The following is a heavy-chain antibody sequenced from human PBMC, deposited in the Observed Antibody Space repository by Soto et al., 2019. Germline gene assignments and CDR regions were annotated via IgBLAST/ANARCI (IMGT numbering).Heavy chain of an antibody. J-gene: IGHJ4*02. D-gene: IGHD6-19*01. V-gene: IGHV1-3*01. CDR1: GYTFTSYA. CDR3: ARSGFGDSAFDY. Sequence: ASVKVSCKASGYTFTSYAMHWVRQAPGQRLEWMGWINAGNGNTKYPQKFQGRVTITRDTPASTAYMELSSLRSEDTAVYYCARSGFGDSAFDYWRQGTLVTVSS. CDR2: INAGNGNT.